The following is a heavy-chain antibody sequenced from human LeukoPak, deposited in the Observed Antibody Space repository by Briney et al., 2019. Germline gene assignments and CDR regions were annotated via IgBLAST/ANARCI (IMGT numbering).Heavy chain of an antibody. D-gene: IGHD5-18*01. CDR3: ARSLDTAMVAAFDI. J-gene: IGHJ3*02. CDR1: GGSFGGYY. Sequence: SETLSLTCAVYGGSFGGYYWSWIRQPPGKGLEWIGEINHSGSTNYNPSLKSRVTISVDTSKNQFSLKLSSVTAADTAVYYCARSLDTAMVAAFDIWGQGSMVTVSS. CDR2: INHSGST. V-gene: IGHV4-34*01.